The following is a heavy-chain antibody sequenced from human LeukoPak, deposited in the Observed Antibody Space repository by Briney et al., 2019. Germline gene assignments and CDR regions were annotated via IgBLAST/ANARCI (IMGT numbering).Heavy chain of an antibody. J-gene: IGHJ5*02. CDR2: IYYSGST. CDR3: ARAGSPLIGYYNPLRWFDP. CDR1: GGSISTYY. V-gene: IGHV4-59*01. D-gene: IGHD3-9*01. Sequence: PSETLSLTCTVSGGSISTYYWSWIRQPPGKGPEWIGYIYYSGSTNYNPSLKSRVTISVDTSKSQFSLKLSSVSAADTAVYYCARAGSPLIGYYNPLRWFDPWGQGTLVTVSS.